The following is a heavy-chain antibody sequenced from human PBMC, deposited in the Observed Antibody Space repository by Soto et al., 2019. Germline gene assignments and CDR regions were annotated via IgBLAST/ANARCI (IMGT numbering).Heavy chain of an antibody. D-gene: IGHD1-26*01. CDR3: AKDLREMAPNIPDD. J-gene: IGHJ4*02. CDR2: VSYDGIDE. V-gene: IGHV3-30*18. CDR1: GFTFTSFG. Sequence: PGGSLRLSCAASGFTFTSFGIHWVRQAPGKGLEWVAVVSYDGIDENYADSVKGRFSISRDNSKNTVYLQMNSLRGEDTAVYYCAKDLREMAPNIPDDWGQGTLVTVSS.